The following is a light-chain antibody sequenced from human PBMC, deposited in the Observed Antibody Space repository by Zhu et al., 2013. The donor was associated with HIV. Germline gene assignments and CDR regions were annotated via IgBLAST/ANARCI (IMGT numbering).Light chain of an antibody. J-gene: IGKJ4*01. CDR2: DAS. Sequence: DIVLTQSPGTLSLSSRERATLSCRASQSVSKYLAWYQQRPGLAPRLLIYDASTRATGIPDRFSGSGSGTDFTLTISRLEPEDFAVYYCQQYGSPAFTFGGGTKVEIK. CDR3: QQYGSPAFT. CDR1: QSVSKY. V-gene: IGKV3D-20*01.